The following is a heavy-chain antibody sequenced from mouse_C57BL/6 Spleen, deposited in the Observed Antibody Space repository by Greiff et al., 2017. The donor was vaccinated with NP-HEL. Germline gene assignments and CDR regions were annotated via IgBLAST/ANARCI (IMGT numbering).Heavy chain of an antibody. V-gene: IGHV5-17*01. CDR2: ISSGSSTI. J-gene: IGHJ3*01. CDR1: GFTFSDYG. Sequence: EVQGVESGGGLVKPGGSLKLSCAASGFTFSDYGMHWVRQAPEKGLEWVAYISSGSSTIYYADTEKGRFTISRDNAKNTLFLQMTSLRSEDTAMYYCARPDYYGSSWGFAYWGQGTLVTVSA. D-gene: IGHD1-1*01. CDR3: ARPDYYGSSWGFAY.